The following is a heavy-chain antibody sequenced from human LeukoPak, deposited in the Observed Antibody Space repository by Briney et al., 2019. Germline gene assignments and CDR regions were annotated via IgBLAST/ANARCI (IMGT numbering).Heavy chain of an antibody. J-gene: IGHJ4*02. CDR3: ARNSGWYGVL. V-gene: IGHV3-23*01. CDR1: GFTLSSFE. CDR2: IDYSGGSA. Sequence: PGGSLRLSCTVSGFTLSSFEMTWVRQAPGKGLEWVSSIDYSGGSAYYADSVKGRFTISRDDSKNTLYLQLNSLRAEDTAVYYCARNSGWYGVLWGQGTLVTVSS. D-gene: IGHD6-19*01.